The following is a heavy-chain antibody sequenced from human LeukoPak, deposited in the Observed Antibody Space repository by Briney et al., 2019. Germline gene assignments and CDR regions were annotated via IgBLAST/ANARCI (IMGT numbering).Heavy chain of an antibody. D-gene: IGHD1-26*01. J-gene: IGHJ4*02. CDR3: ARGIVGATTKGIDY. Sequence: ASVTVSCKASGYTFTSYGISWVRQAPGQGREWMGWISAYNGNTNYAQKLQGRVTMTTDTSTSTAYMELRSLRSDDTAVYYCARGIVGATTKGIDYWGQGTLVTVSS. CDR1: GYTFTSYG. V-gene: IGHV1-18*01. CDR2: ISAYNGNT.